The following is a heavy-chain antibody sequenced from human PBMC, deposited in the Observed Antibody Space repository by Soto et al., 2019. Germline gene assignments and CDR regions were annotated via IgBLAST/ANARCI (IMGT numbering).Heavy chain of an antibody. D-gene: IGHD2-2*01. V-gene: IGHV1-69*13. CDR1: GGTFSSYA. CDR2: IIPIFGTA. CDR3: ARTLYQNYYYYYGMDV. J-gene: IGHJ6*02. Sequence: GAPGKVSCKASGGTFSSYAISWVRQAPGKGLEWMGGIIPIFGTANYAQKFQGRVTITADESTSTAYMELSSLRSEDTAVYYCARTLYQNYYYYYGMDVWGQGTTVTVSS.